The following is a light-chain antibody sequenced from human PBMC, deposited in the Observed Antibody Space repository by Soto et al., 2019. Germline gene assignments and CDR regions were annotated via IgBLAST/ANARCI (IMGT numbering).Light chain of an antibody. CDR2: AAS. CDR1: QIITTY. Sequence: DIQMTQSPSSLSASVWDRITITCRASQIITTYLNWDQQRPGKVPKLLIYAASSLQSGVPSRFSGSGSGTDFTLTISSLQPEDFATYSCQQSYSTPYTFGQGAKLQVK. CDR3: QQSYSTPYT. V-gene: IGKV1-39*01. J-gene: IGKJ2*01.